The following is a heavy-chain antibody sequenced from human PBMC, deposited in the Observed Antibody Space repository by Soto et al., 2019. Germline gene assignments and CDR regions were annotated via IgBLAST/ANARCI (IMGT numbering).Heavy chain of an antibody. Sequence: QVQLVESGGGVVQPGRSLRLSCAASGFTFSRFGMHWVRQAPGKGLEWLTIISYDGSNKYYADSVKGRFTISRDNSKNTLYLQMNSLTAEDTAVYYCAKNYGFWSGFFPPEFDSWGQGTLVTVTS. CDR2: ISYDGSNK. J-gene: IGHJ4*02. V-gene: IGHV3-30*18. CDR3: AKNYGFWSGFFPPEFDS. D-gene: IGHD3-3*01. CDR1: GFTFSRFG.